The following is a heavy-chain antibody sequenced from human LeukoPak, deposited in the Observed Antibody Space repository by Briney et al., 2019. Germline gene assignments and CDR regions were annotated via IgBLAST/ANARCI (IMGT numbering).Heavy chain of an antibody. CDR1: GDSISSLY. CDR3: ARVGRKYCYGGACFNPLDY. J-gene: IGHJ4*02. CDR2: IYSSGST. V-gene: IGHV4-4*07. D-gene: IGHD2-21*02. Sequence: SETLSLTCSVSGDSISSLYGSWVRQPAGEGLEWIGRIYSSGSTNYNPSLKSRVIMSVDTSKNQFSLKLSSVTAADTAVYYCARVGRKYCYGGACFNPLDYWGQGTLVTVSS.